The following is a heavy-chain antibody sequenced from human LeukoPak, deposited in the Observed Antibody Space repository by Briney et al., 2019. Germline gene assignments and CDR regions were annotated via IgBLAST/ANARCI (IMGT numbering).Heavy chain of an antibody. J-gene: IGHJ2*01. CDR2: VSGSGANT. CDR1: RFTFSSYA. Sequence: GGSLRLSCAASRFTFSSYAMNWVRQAPGKGLEWVSVVSGSGANTYYADSVKDRFTISRDNSKDTLFLQMNSLRAEDTAIYYCAKGSYYDASGYYFTSWYFDLWGRGAVVTVSS. D-gene: IGHD3-22*01. CDR3: AKGSYYDASGYYFTSWYFDL. V-gene: IGHV3-23*01.